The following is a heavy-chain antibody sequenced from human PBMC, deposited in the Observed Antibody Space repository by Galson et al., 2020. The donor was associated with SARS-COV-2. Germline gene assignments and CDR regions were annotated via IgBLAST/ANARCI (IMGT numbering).Heavy chain of an antibody. J-gene: IGHJ5*02. D-gene: IGHD5-18*01. CDR3: GRKRYTYVPTANWFDA. Sequence: SETLSLTCTVSGDSVSSGGSYWSWIRQLPGKGLEWIGHVFYSGSPSSNPSLKTPITISLDTSRNQFSLKLSSVTAADTAVYYCGRKRYTYVPTANWFDAWGQGILVTVSS. V-gene: IGHV4-31*01. CDR2: VFYSGSP. CDR1: GDSVSSGGSY.